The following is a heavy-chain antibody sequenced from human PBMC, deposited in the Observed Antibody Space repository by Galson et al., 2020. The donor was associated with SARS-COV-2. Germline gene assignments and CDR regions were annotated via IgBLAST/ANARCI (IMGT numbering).Heavy chain of an antibody. CDR3: ARDFWSGYHTGTPSH. CDR1: GFTLSSFA. V-gene: IGHV3-30*04. J-gene: IGHJ4*02. Sequence: TGGSLRLSCTGSGFTLSSFAMHWVRQAPGKGLEWVAVISDDGTTTYYADSVRGRFTLSRDNSKNTLSLQRDSLRSEDTAVYYCARDFWSGYHTGTPSHWGQGTLVTVSS. CDR2: ISDDGTTT. D-gene: IGHD3-3*01.